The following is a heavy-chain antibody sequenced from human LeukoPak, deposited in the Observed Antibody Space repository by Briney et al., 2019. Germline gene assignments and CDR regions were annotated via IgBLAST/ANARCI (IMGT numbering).Heavy chain of an antibody. CDR3: ARSVGYSGSLLCSWFDP. D-gene: IGHD1-26*01. Sequence: GGSLRLSCAASGFTFSSYAMHWVRQAPGKGLEWVAVISYDGSNKYYADSVKGRFTISRDNSKNTLYLQMNSLRAEDTAVYYCARSVGYSGSLLCSWFDPWGQGTLVTVSS. CDR2: ISYDGSNK. CDR1: GFTFSSYA. J-gene: IGHJ5*02. V-gene: IGHV3-30*04.